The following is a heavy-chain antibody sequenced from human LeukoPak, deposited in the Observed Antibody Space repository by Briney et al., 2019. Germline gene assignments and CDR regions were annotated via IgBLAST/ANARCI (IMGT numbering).Heavy chain of an antibody. CDR2: IIPILGIA. V-gene: IGHV1-69*04. CDR3: ARAIAAAGPYYYYYMDV. CDR1: GGTFSSYA. J-gene: IGHJ6*03. Sequence: SVKVSCKASGGTFSSYAISWVRQAPGQGLEWMGRIIPILGIANYAQKFQGRVTITTDESTSTAYMELSSLRSEDTAVYYCARAIAAAGPYYYYYMDVWGKGTTVPVSS. D-gene: IGHD6-13*01.